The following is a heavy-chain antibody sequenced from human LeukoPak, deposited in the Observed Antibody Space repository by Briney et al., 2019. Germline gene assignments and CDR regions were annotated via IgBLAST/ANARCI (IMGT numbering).Heavy chain of an antibody. D-gene: IGHD2-21*02. CDR3: ARVTGSIDY. CDR2: MNPKSGNT. J-gene: IGHJ4*02. V-gene: IGHV1-8*01. CDR1: GCTFTSYD. Sequence: ASVKVSCKASGCTFTSYDINWVRQAPGQGLEWMGWMNPKSGNTGYAQKFQGRVTMTRNTAVSTAYMELSSLRSEDTAVYYCARVTGSIDYWGQGTLVTVSS.